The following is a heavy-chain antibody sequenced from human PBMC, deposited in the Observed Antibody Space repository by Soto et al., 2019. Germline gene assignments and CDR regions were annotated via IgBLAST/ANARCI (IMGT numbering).Heavy chain of an antibody. J-gene: IGHJ4*02. CDR2: ISGSGGST. V-gene: IGHV3-23*01. Sequence: EVQLLESGGGLVQPGGSLRLSCAASGFTFSSYAMSWVRQAPGKGLEWVSAISGSGGSTYYADSVKGRFTISRDNSKNTLYLQMDSLRAEDTAVYYCAKDREEVVASLDYWGQGTLVTVSS. CDR1: GFTFSSYA. CDR3: AKDREEVVASLDY. D-gene: IGHD2-15*01.